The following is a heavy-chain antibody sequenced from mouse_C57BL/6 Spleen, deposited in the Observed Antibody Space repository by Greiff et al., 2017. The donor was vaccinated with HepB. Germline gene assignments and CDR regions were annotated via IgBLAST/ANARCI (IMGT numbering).Heavy chain of an antibody. Sequence: EVQLQQSGAELVKPGASVKLSCTASGFNIKDYYMHWVKQRTEQGLEWIGRIDPEDGETKYAPKFQGKATIAADTSSNTAYLQLSSLKSEDTAVYYCARDYYGSSYVGYFDYWGQGTTLTVSS. CDR2: IDPEDGET. D-gene: IGHD1-1*01. CDR1: GFNIKDYY. CDR3: ARDYYGSSYVGYFDY. V-gene: IGHV14-2*01. J-gene: IGHJ2*01.